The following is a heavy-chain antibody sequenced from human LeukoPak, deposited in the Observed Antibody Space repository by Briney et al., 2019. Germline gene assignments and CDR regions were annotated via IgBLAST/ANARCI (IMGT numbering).Heavy chain of an antibody. V-gene: IGHV3-64D*06. CDR1: GFTFSSYA. CDR3: VKDPSSYDILIGQPFFDY. CDR2: ISSNGGST. Sequence: GGSLRLSCSASGFTFSSYAMHWVRQAPGKGLEYVSAISSNGGSTYYADAVKGRFTISRDNSKNTLYLQMSSLRAEDTAVYYCVKDPSSYDILIGQPFFDYWGQGTLVTVSS. J-gene: IGHJ4*02. D-gene: IGHD3-9*01.